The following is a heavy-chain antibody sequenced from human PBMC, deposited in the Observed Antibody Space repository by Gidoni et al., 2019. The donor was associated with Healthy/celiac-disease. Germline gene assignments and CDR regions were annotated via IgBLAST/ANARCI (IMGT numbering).Heavy chain of an antibody. Sequence: QVQLVQSGAEVKKPGASVKVSCKVSGYTLTELSMHWVRQAPGKGLEWMGGFDPDDGETIYAQKFQGRVTMTEDTSTDTAYMELSSLRSEDTAVYYCATDGIYYDSSGHPSFDYWGQGTLVTVSS. CDR1: GYTLTELS. D-gene: IGHD3-22*01. CDR2: FDPDDGET. J-gene: IGHJ4*02. CDR3: ATDGIYYDSSGHPSFDY. V-gene: IGHV1-24*01.